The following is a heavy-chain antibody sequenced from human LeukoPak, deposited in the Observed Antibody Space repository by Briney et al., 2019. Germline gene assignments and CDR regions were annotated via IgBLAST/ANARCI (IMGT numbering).Heavy chain of an antibody. D-gene: IGHD2-8*01. J-gene: IGHJ5*02. Sequence: SETLSLTCAVYGGSFSGYYWSWIRQPAGKGLEWIGRIYTSGSTNYNPSLKSRVTISVDKSKNQFSLKLSSVTAADTAVYYCARDLGPKNGVSNNWFDPWGQGTLVTVSS. CDR1: GGSFSGYY. V-gene: IGHV4-4*07. CDR2: IYTSGST. CDR3: ARDLGPKNGVSNNWFDP.